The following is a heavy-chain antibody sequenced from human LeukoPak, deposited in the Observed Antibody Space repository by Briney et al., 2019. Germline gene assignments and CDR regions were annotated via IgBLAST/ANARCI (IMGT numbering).Heavy chain of an antibody. CDR2: IYPGGSDT. CDR3: VYYSSGWYGYFDY. CDR1: GYSFTSYW. V-gene: IGHV5-51*01. J-gene: IGHJ4*02. D-gene: IGHD6-19*01. Sequence: GESLKISCKGSGYSFTSYWIGWVRQMPGKGLEWMGIIYPGGSDTRYSPSFQGQVTISADKSISTAHLQWSSLKASDTAMYYCVYYSSGWYGYFDYWGQGTLVTVSS.